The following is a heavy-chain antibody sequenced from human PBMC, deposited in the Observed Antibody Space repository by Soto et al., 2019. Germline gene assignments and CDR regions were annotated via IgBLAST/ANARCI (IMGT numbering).Heavy chain of an antibody. D-gene: IGHD3-3*01. V-gene: IGHV1-18*01. CDR1: GYTFTSYG. J-gene: IGHJ6*04. Sequence: ASVKVSCKASGYTFTSYGISWVRQAPGQGLERMGWNSAYNDNTNYAQKLQDRDTMTTDTSTSPAYKELRSLRSDDTAKYYCARECGSWYDFWSGFGYYYYGMDVWGKGATVTGSS. CDR3: ARECGSWYDFWSGFGYYYYGMDV. CDR2: NSAYNDNT.